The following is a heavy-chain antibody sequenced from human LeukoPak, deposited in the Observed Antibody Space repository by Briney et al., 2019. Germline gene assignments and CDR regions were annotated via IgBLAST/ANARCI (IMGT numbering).Heavy chain of an antibody. D-gene: IGHD5-18*01. J-gene: IGHJ6*02. CDR3: ARAAPSTGYSYGPGMGYYYGMDV. CDR1: GGTFSSYA. Sequence: SVKVSCKASGGTFSSYAISWVRQAPGQGLEWMGGIIPIFGTANCAQKFQGRVTITADESTSTAYMELSSLRSEDTAVYYCARAAPSTGYSYGPGMGYYYGMDVWGQGTTVTVSS. CDR2: IIPIFGTA. V-gene: IGHV1-69*13.